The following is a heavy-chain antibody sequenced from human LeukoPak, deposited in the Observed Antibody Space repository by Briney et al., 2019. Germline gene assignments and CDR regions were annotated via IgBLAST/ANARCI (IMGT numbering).Heavy chain of an antibody. CDR3: ARKEYMDV. CDR1: GYNFGNSW. V-gene: IGHV5-51*01. CDR2: IYPGDSDT. Sequence: GESLKISCKGSGYNFGNSWIAWVRQMPGKGLEWMGIIYPGDSDTKYGPSFQGQVTISADKSISTAYLQWSSLKASDSAIYYCARKEYMDVWGKGTTVTVSS. J-gene: IGHJ6*03.